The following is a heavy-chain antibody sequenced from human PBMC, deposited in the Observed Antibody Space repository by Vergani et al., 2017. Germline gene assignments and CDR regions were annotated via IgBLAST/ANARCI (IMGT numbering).Heavy chain of an antibody. D-gene: IGHD3-16*01. CDR1: GFDFSSYI. Sequence: QLVESGGGWVQPGGSLRLSCVVSGFDFSSYIMNWVRQAPGRGLEWVSFVSTGTKSQSYAESVKGRFTISRDSAKNSLYLQMDSLRAEDTAVYYCARDWGGENWFYPWGQGTLVTVSS. CDR3: ARDWGGENWFYP. CDR2: VSTGTKSQ. J-gene: IGHJ5*02. V-gene: IGHV3-48*01.